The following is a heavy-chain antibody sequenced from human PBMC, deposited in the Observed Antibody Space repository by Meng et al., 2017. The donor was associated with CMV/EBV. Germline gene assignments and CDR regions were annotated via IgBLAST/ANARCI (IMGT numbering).Heavy chain of an antibody. CDR1: GFTFSDYY. V-gene: IGHV3-11*01. CDR2: ISSSGSTI. CDR3: ARSSFLEWLFSDY. Sequence: CAASGFTFSDYYMSWIRQAPGKGLEWVSYISSSGSTIYYADSVKGRFTISRDNAKNSLYLQMNSLRAEDTAVYYCARSSFLEWLFSDYWGQGTLVTVSS. D-gene: IGHD3-3*01. J-gene: IGHJ4*02.